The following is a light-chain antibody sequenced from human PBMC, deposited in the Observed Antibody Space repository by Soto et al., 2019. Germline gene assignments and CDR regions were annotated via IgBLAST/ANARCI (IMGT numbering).Light chain of an antibody. J-gene: IGKJ4*01. CDR2: GAS. Sequence: EIVMTQSPATLSVSPGERATLSCRASQSVNSNLAWYQQKPGQAPRLLIYGASTRATGTPARFSGSGFGTEFTLTISSLQSEDFAIYFCQQYNNWPPLTFGGGTKVEIK. V-gene: IGKV3-15*01. CDR1: QSVNSN. CDR3: QQYNNWPPLT.